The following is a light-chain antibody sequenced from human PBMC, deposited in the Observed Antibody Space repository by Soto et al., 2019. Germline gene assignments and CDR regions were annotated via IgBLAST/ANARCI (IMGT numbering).Light chain of an antibody. CDR2: VAS. V-gene: IGKV3-20*01. CDR3: QQYYSYPQT. J-gene: IGKJ2*01. Sequence: DTVLTQSPGTLSLSPGERATLSCRASQTLRGSYLAWYQQKPGHAPRLLVYVASSSATGIPYRFSGSGSGTEFTLTISCLQSEDFAVYFCQQYYSYPQTFGQGTRVEIK. CDR1: QTLRGSY.